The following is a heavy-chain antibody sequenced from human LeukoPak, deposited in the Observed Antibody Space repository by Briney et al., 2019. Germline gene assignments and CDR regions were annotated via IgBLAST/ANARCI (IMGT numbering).Heavy chain of an antibody. CDR2: INPNSGGT. Sequence: ASVKVSCKASGYIFTDYYMHWVRQAPGQGLEWMGWINPNSGGTNYAQKFQGRVTMTRDTSISTAYMELSRLRSDDTAVYYCARVSRLYCSGGSCYSGINWFDPWGQGTLVTVSS. CDR1: GYIFTDYY. V-gene: IGHV1-2*02. J-gene: IGHJ5*02. CDR3: ARVSRLYCSGGSCYSGINWFDP. D-gene: IGHD2-15*01.